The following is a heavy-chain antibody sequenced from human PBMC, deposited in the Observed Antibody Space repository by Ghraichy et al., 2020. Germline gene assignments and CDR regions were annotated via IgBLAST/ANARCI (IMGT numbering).Heavy chain of an antibody. V-gene: IGHV4-4*07. CDR1: GGSISRYY. CDR2: IYTTGTT. Sequence: GSLRLSCTVSGGSISRYYWNWIRQPAGKGLEWIGHIYTTGTTNYNPSLKSRVTMSRDMSKNQFFLRLNSVTAADTGVYYCARGNGGNTYYSFDSWGQGILVTVSS. CDR3: ARGNGGNTYYSFDS. J-gene: IGHJ4*02. D-gene: IGHD1-1*01.